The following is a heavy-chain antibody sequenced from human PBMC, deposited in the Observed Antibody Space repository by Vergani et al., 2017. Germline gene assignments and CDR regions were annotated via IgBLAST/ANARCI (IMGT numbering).Heavy chain of an antibody. J-gene: IGHJ4*02. Sequence: EVQLVESGGGLVKPGGSLRLSCAASGFTFSNAWMSWVRQAPGKGLEWVGRIKSQTDGGTTDYAAPVKGRFTISRDDSKITLYLQMNSLKTEDTAVYYFTTVVDYGDYFDYWGQGTLVTVSS. CDR3: TTVVDYGDYFDY. CDR1: GFTFSNAW. V-gene: IGHV3-15*01. D-gene: IGHD4-17*01. CDR2: IKSQTDGGTT.